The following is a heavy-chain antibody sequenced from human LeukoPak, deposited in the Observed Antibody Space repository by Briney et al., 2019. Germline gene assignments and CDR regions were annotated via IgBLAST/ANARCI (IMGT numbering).Heavy chain of an antibody. CDR2: IYYSGST. Sequence: PSETLSLTRTVSGGSISSSSYYWGWIRQPPGKGLEWIGSIYYSGSTYYNPSLKSRVTISVDTSKNQFSLKLSSVTAADTAVYYCARRVGRYFGERAYYYNYMDVWGKGTTVTISS. CDR1: GGSISSSSYY. D-gene: IGHD3-10*01. V-gene: IGHV4-39*01. J-gene: IGHJ6*03. CDR3: ARRVGRYFGERAYYYNYMDV.